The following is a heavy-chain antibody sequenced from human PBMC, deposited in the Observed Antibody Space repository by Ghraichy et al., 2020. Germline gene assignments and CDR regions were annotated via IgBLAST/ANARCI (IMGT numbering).Heavy chain of an antibody. CDR2: INPNSGGT. J-gene: IGHJ6*02. CDR3: ARHGVVVPAAHYGMDV. V-gene: IGHV1-2*02. Sequence: ASVKVSCKASGYTFTGYYMHWVRQAPGQGLEWMGWINPNSGGTNYAQKFQGRVTMTRDTSISTAYMELSRLRSDDTAVYYCARHGVVVPAAHYGMDVWGQGTTVTVSS. D-gene: IGHD2-2*01. CDR1: GYTFTGYY.